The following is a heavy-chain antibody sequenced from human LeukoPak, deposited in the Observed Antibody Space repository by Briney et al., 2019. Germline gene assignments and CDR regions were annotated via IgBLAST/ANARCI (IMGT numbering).Heavy chain of an antibody. CDR3: AREGLGYYDSSGYYYTPLDY. J-gene: IGHJ4*02. Sequence: SETLSLTCTVSGGSNSSYYWSWIRQPAGKGLEWIGRIYTSGSTNYNPSLKSRVTMSVDTSKNQFSLKLSSVTAADTAVCYCAREGLGYYDSSGYYYTPLDYWGQGTLVTVSS. D-gene: IGHD3-22*01. V-gene: IGHV4-4*07. CDR1: GGSNSSYY. CDR2: IYTSGST.